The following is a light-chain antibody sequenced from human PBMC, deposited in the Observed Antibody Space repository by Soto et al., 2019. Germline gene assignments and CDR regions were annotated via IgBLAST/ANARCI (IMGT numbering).Light chain of an antibody. CDR2: EVS. Sequence: QSALTQPASVSGSPGQSITISCTGTSSDVGGYNYVSWYQQQPGKAPRLMIYEVSNRPSGVSYRFSGSKSGNTASLSISGLQPEDEADYHCSSYTSTRTLVFGGGTKLTVL. J-gene: IGLJ2*01. V-gene: IGLV2-14*01. CDR1: SSDVGGYNY. CDR3: SSYTSTRTLV.